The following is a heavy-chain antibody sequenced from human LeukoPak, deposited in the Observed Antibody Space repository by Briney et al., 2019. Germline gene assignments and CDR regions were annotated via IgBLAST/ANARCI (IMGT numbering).Heavy chain of an antibody. CDR2: IYYSGST. CDR1: GGSISSYY. CDR3: ARGARAGYNLEPFDY. Sequence: SETLSLTCTVSGGSISSYYWTWIRQPPGDGLEWIGYIYYSGSTNYHPSLKSRLTISVDTSKNQFSLKLSSVTAADTAVYYCARGARAGYNLEPFDYWGQGTLVTVSS. V-gene: IGHV4-59*08. D-gene: IGHD5-24*01. J-gene: IGHJ4*02.